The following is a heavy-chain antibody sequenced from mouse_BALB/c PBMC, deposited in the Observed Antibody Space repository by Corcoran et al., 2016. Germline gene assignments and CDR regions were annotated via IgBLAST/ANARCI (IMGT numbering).Heavy chain of an antibody. J-gene: IGHJ3*01. CDR1: GFSLSTSGMG. CDR3: ARSMITTTEFAY. Sequence: QVTLKESGPGILQPPQTLSLTCSFSGFSLSTSGMGVSWIRQPSGKGLEWLAHIYWDDDKRYNPSLKSRLTISKDTSRNQVFLKITSVDTADTATYYCARSMITTTEFAYWGQGTLVTVSA. D-gene: IGHD2-4*01. V-gene: IGHV8-12*01. CDR2: IYWDDDK.